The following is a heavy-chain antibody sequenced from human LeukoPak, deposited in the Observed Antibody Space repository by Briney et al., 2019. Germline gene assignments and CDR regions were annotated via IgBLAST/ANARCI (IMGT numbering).Heavy chain of an antibody. Sequence: ASVKVSCKASGYTVTSYDINWVRQATGQGLEWMGWMNPNSGNTGYAQKFQGRVTMTRNTSISTAYMELSSLRSEDTAVYYCARVLLTIRYYDSGDAFDIWGQGTMVTVSS. D-gene: IGHD3-22*01. J-gene: IGHJ3*02. CDR1: GYTVTSYD. V-gene: IGHV1-8*01. CDR2: MNPNSGNT. CDR3: ARVLLTIRYYDSGDAFDI.